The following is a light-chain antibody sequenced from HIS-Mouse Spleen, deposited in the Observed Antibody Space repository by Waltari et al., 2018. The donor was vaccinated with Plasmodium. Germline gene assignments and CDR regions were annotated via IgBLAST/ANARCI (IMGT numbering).Light chain of an antibody. CDR3: QQYNNWPPIT. CDR1: QSVSSN. V-gene: IGKV3-15*01. J-gene: IGKJ3*01. Sequence: EIVMTQSPATLSVSPGERATLSCRASQSVSSNLAWYQQKPGQAPRFSGSGSGTEFTLTISSMQSEDFAVYYCQQYNNWPPITFGPGTKVDIK.